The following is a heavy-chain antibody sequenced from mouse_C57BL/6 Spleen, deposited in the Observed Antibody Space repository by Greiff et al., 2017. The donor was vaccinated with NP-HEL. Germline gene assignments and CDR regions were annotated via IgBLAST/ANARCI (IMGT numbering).Heavy chain of an antibody. CDR3: ARGGYYDYDVYAMDY. J-gene: IGHJ4*01. CDR1: GYSFTDYN. D-gene: IGHD2-4*01. V-gene: IGHV1-39*01. Sequence: EVKLQQSGPELVKPGASVKISCKASGYSFTDYNMNWVKQSNGKSLEWIGVINPNYGTTSYNQKFKGKATLTVDQSSSTAYMQLNSLTSEDSAVYYCARGGYYDYDVYAMDYWGQGTSVTVSS. CDR2: INPNYGTT.